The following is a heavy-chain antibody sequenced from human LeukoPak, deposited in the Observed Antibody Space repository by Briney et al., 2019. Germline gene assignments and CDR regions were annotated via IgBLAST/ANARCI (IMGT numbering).Heavy chain of an antibody. D-gene: IGHD3-3*01. CDR3: VRDRNYYEALQRSY. J-gene: IGHJ4*02. CDR2: ITGAGDTT. Sequence: PGGSLRLSCAASGFTFSTFAMSWVRQDPGRGLEWVSSITGAGDTTFYPESVEGRFTISRDNSKNTLYLQMNSLRVEDTALYFCVRDRNYYEALQRSYWGQGTLVTVSS. CDR1: GFTFSTFA. V-gene: IGHV3-23*01.